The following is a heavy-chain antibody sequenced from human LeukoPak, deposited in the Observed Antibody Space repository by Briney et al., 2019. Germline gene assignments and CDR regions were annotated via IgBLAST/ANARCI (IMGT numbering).Heavy chain of an antibody. CDR1: GGAFSGYT. V-gene: IGHV4-34*01. CDR2: INHSGST. CDR3: ATRQYYDSSGYGKFLHY. Sequence: PSETLSPTRALYGGAFSGYTLSWVRQPPGKGLEWIGEINHSGSTNYNPSLKSRVTISVDTSKNQFSLKLSSVTAADTAVYYCATRQYYDSSGYGKFLHYGGQGTLVTVSS. D-gene: IGHD3-22*01. J-gene: IGHJ4*02.